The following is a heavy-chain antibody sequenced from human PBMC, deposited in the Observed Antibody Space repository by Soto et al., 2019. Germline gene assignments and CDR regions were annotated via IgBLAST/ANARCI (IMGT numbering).Heavy chain of an antibody. Sequence: PGGSLRLSCTASGFTFSSYGMGWVRPAPGKGLQWVSTIRGDGGQTHYTDSVKGRFTISRDNSRTTLYLQMNSLRAEDTAVYFCAKRRNVLRFWECSWGMEVGGLGTRATV. CDR2: IRGDGGQT. CDR3: AKRRNVLRFWECSWGMEV. V-gene: IGHV3-23*01. J-gene: IGHJ6*02. CDR1: GFTFSSYG. D-gene: IGHD3-3*01.